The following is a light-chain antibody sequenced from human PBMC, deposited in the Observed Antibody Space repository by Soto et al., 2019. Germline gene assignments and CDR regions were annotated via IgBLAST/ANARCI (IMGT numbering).Light chain of an antibody. J-gene: IGKJ1*01. CDR1: QTVRNNY. V-gene: IGKV3-20*01. CDR2: GAS. Sequence: EFVLTQSPGTLSLSPGERATLSCRASQTVRNNYLAWYQQKPGQAPRLLIYGASNRATGIPDRFSGSGSETDFTLTISRLEPEDFAVYYCHHYGSTFGQGTKVDIK. CDR3: HHYGST.